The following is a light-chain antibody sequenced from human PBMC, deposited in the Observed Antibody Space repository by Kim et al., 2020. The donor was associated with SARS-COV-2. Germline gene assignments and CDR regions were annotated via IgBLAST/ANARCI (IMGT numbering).Light chain of an antibody. V-gene: IGLV4-69*01. CDR3: QTWGTGI. CDR1: SGHSSYA. Sequence: QPVLTQSPSASASLGASVKLTCTLSSGHSSYAIAWHQQQPEKGPRYLMKLNSDGSHSKGDGIPDRFSGSSSGAERYLTISSLQSEDEADYYCQTWGTGIFGGRTQLTVL. J-gene: IGLJ2*01. CDR2: LNSDGSH.